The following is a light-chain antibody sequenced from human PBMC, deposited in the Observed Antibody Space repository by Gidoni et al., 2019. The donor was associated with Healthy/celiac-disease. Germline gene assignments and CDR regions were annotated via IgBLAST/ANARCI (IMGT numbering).Light chain of an antibody. J-gene: IGKJ2*01. CDR3: QQYNNWPI. CDR1: QSVSSN. V-gene: IGKV3-15*01. Sequence: IVMTQSPATLSVSQGERATLSCRASQSVSSNLAWYQQKPGQAPRLLIYGASTRATGIPARFSGSGSGTEFTLTISSLQSEDFAVYYCQQYNNWPIFGQGTKLEIK. CDR2: GAS.